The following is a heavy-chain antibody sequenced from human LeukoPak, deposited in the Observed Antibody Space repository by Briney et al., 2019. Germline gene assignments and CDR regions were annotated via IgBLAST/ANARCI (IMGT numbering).Heavy chain of an antibody. D-gene: IGHD3-22*01. CDR2: IYYSGST. Sequence: PSETLSLTCAVSGYSISSGYYWSWIRQPPGKGLEWIGYIYYSGSTYYNPSLKSRVTISVDTSKNQFSLKLSSVTAADTAVYYCAGSSGYPFYYYYYMDVWGKGTTVTVSS. CDR3: AGSSGYPFYYYYYMDV. V-gene: IGHV4-30-4*08. CDR1: GYSISSGYY. J-gene: IGHJ6*03.